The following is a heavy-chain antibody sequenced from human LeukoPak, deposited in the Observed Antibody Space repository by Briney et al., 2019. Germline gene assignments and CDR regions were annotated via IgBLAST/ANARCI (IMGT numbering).Heavy chain of an antibody. Sequence: SETLSLTCAVYGGSFSGYYWSWIRQPPGKGLEWIGEINHSGSTNYNPSLKSRVTISVDTSKNQFSLKLSSVTAADTAVYYCARARLPFDYWGQGTLVTVSS. CDR2: INHSGST. CDR3: ARARLPFDY. CDR1: GGSFSGYY. V-gene: IGHV4-34*01. J-gene: IGHJ4*02. D-gene: IGHD2-15*01.